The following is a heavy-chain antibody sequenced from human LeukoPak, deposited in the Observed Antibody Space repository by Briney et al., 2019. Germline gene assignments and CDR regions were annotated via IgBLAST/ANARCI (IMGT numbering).Heavy chain of an antibody. CDR3: AKDIGYTYGHGFDY. CDR1: GFTFSDFN. CDR2: VLNDGSNK. D-gene: IGHD5-18*01. Sequence: GGSLRLSCTASGFTFSDFNTHWVRQAPGKGLEWVALVLNDGSNKYYADSVKGRFTISRDNSKNTLYLQMNSLRAEDTAVYYCAKDIGYTYGHGFDYWGQGILVTVSS. V-gene: IGHV3-30*04. J-gene: IGHJ4*02.